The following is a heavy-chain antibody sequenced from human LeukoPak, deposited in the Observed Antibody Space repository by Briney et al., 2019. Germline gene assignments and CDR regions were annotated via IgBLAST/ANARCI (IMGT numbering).Heavy chain of an antibody. V-gene: IGHV3-21*01. CDR2: ISSSSSYI. CDR3: AREAAAVGAFDI. Sequence: GGSLRLSCAASGFTFSSYSMNWVRQAPGKGLEWVSSISSSSSYIYYADSVKGRFTISRDNAKNSLYLQMNSLRAEDTAVYYCAREAAAVGAFDIWGQGTMVTVSS. J-gene: IGHJ3*02. CDR1: GFTFSSYS. D-gene: IGHD6-13*01.